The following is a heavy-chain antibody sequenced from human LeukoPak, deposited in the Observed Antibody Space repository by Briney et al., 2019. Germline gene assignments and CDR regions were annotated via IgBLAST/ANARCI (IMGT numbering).Heavy chain of an antibody. D-gene: IGHD2/OR15-2a*01. V-gene: IGHV3-7*04. CDR3: ARGGDFSGDH. CDR1: GFTFSNFW. CDR2: IHPEGNEK. J-gene: IGHJ4*02. Sequence: PGGSLRLSCAVSGFTFSNFWMSWVRQAPGRGLEWVANIHPEGNEKYHVESVKGRFTISRDNAKNLLFLQMNGLRVEDTAVYYCARGGDFSGDHWGQGTLVTVSS.